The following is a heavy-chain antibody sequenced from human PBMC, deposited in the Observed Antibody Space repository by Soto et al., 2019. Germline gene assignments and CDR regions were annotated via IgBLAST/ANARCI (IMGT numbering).Heavy chain of an antibody. CDR1: GFTFSDYY. J-gene: IGHJ4*02. D-gene: IGHD6-19*01. V-gene: IGHV3-11*01. Sequence: GGSLRLSCAGSGFTFSDYYITWIRRTPGKGLEWVSYINTLSSAIYYADSVKGRFTISRDNAKNSVYLQMNSLRAEDTAVYYWARRLQWQLRPCDSWRRGTLVTVSS. CDR2: INTLSSAI. CDR3: ARRLQWQLRPCDS.